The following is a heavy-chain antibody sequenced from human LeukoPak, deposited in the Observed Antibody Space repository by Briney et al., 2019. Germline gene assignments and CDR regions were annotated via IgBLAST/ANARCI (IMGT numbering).Heavy chain of an antibody. V-gene: IGHV4-4*09. CDR1: GGSISGYY. J-gene: IGHJ5*02. CDR3: ARHGLAAAGPWNWFDP. CDR2: IYTRGST. D-gene: IGHD6-13*01. Sequence: SETLSLTCTVSGGSISGYYWSWIRQPPGKGLEWIGYIYTRGSTNYNPSLKSRVTISVDTSKNQFSLKLSSVTAADTAVYYCARHGLAAAGPWNWFDPWGQGTLVTVSS.